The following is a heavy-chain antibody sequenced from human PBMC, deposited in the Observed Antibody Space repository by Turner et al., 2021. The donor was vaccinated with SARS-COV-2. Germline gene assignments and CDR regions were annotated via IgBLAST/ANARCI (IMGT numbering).Heavy chain of an antibody. Sequence: QVQLVQSGAEVKKPGSSVKVSCKVSGYTFTELSMHWVRQAPGKGREWMRGFDPEDGETIYAQQFQGRVTMTEDTYTDTAYMELSSLRSEDTAVYYCLGRVIVVVIVATSEVDYWGQGTLVTVSS. CDR3: LGRVIVVVIVATSEVDY. CDR1: GYTFTELS. D-gene: IGHD2-2*01. CDR2: FDPEDGET. V-gene: IGHV1-24*01. J-gene: IGHJ4*02.